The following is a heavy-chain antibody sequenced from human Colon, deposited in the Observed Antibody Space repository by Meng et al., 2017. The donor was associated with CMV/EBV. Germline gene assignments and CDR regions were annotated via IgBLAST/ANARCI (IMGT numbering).Heavy chain of an antibody. Sequence: ASGFPFGDFAVGWVRQTPGKGLEWVSSITGRSGSTYYSDSVKGRFTISRDNSKNTLYLQMNSLRAEDTAVYYCARSKTVMVLYYFEYWGQGSLVTVSS. V-gene: IGHV3-23*01. J-gene: IGHJ4*02. D-gene: IGHD3-22*01. CDR3: ARSKTVMVLYYFEY. CDR1: GFPFGDFA. CDR2: ITGRSGST.